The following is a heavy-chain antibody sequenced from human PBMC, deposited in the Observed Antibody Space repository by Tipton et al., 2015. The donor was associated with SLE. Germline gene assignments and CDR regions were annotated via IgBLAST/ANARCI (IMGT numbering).Heavy chain of an antibody. V-gene: IGHV4-59*12. CDR2: IYYSGST. CDR1: GGSISSYY. Sequence: TLSLTCTVSGGSISSYYWSWIRQPPGKGLEWIGYIYYSGSTNYNPSLKSRVTISLDTSKNHFSLRVTSVTAADTAVYYCATVQFFNSPFWSGPGDWGQGSLVTVSS. CDR3: ATVQFFNSPFWSGPGD. J-gene: IGHJ4*02. D-gene: IGHD3-3*01.